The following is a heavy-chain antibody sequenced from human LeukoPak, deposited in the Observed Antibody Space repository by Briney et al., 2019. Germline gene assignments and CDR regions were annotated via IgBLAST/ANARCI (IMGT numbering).Heavy chain of an antibody. V-gene: IGHV1-2*02. Sequence: ASVKVSCKASGYTFTDYYIHWVRQAPGQGLEWMGWINPNSGATNSAQHFQGRVTMTRDTSVNTVYMELSRLTFDDTAVYFCARSRATTIPNLDYWGQGILLTVSS. J-gene: IGHJ4*02. CDR1: GYTFTDYY. CDR2: INPNSGAT. D-gene: IGHD5-12*01. CDR3: ARSRATTIPNLDY.